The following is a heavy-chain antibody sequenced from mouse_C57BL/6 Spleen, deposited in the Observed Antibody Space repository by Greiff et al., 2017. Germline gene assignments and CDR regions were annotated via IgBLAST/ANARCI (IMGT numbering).Heavy chain of an antibody. CDR1: GYTFTDYY. CDR3: ARRGAYYSNLYAMDY. J-gene: IGHJ4*01. V-gene: IGHV1-84*01. D-gene: IGHD2-5*01. CDR2: IYPGSGNT. Sequence: LVESGPELVKPGASVKISCKASGYTFTDYYINWVKQRPGQGLEWIGWIYPGSGNTKYNEKFKGKATLTVDTSSSTAYMQLSRLTSEDSAVYFCARRGAYYSNLYAMDYWGQGTSVTVSS.